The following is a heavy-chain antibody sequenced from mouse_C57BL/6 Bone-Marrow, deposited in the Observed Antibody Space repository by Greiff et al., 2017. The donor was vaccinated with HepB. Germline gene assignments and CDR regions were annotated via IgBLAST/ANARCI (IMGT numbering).Heavy chain of an antibody. CDR1: GFTFSDYY. CDR3: ASYDYDRGFDY. J-gene: IGHJ2*01. Sequence: EVQRVESEGGLVQPGSSMKLSCTASGFTFSDYYMAWVRQVPEKGLEWVANINYDGSSTYYLDSLKSRFIISRDNAKNILYLQMSSLKSEDTATYYCASYDYDRGFDYWGQGTTLTVSS. V-gene: IGHV5-16*01. D-gene: IGHD2-4*01. CDR2: INYDGSST.